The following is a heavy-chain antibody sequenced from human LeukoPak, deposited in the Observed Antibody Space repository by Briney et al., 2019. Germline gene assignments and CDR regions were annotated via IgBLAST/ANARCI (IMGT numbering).Heavy chain of an antibody. CDR1: GVSISSYY. Sequence: SETLSLTWTVSGVSISSYYGSWIRQAPGKGLEWIGDIFYSGRTNYNTFIKSRVPTSVDTSKNQSSLQLSSVTAADAAGYYCARAYSSGWYHLDPVFDYWGQGTLVTVSS. CDR3: ARAYSSGWYHLDPVFDY. J-gene: IGHJ4*02. CDR2: IFYSGRT. V-gene: IGHV4-59*01. D-gene: IGHD6-19*01.